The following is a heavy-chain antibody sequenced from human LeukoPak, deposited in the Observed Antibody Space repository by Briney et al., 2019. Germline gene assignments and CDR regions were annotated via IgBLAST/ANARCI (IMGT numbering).Heavy chain of an antibody. Sequence: SETLSLTCTVSGGSISSYYWSWIRQPPGKGLEWIGEINHSGSTNYNPSLKSRVTISVDTSKNQFSLKLSSVTAADTAVYYCARDGVTMVRGVLNWFDPWGQGTLVTVSS. CDR3: ARDGVTMVRGVLNWFDP. V-gene: IGHV4-34*01. CDR2: INHSGST. CDR1: GGSISSYY. J-gene: IGHJ5*02. D-gene: IGHD3-10*01.